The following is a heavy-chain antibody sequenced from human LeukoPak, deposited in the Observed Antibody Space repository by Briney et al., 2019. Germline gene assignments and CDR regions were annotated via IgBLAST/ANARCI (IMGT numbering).Heavy chain of an antibody. CDR1: GGSISSGGYY. CDR2: IYYSGST. V-gene: IGHV4-31*03. Sequence: SETLSLTCTVSGGSISSGGYYWSWIRQHPGKGLEWIGYIYYSGSTYYNPSLKSRVTISVDTSKNQFSLKLSSVTAADTAVYYCAGRGYSYGYGLAYWGQGTLVTVSS. CDR3: AGRGYSYGYGLAY. D-gene: IGHD5-18*01. J-gene: IGHJ4*02.